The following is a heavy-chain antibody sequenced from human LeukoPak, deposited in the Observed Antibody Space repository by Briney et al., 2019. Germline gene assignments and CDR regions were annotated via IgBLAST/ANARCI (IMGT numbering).Heavy chain of an antibody. Sequence: SETLSLTCTVSGGSISSYYWSWIRQPPGKGLEWIGYIYYSGSTNYNPSLKRRVTITVDTSKNQFSLKLSSVTAADTAVYYCARGGDQYQLLYWFDPWGQGTLVTVSS. CDR3: ARGGDQYQLLYWFDP. CDR1: GGSISSYY. J-gene: IGHJ5*02. CDR2: IYYSGST. D-gene: IGHD2-2*01. V-gene: IGHV4-59*01.